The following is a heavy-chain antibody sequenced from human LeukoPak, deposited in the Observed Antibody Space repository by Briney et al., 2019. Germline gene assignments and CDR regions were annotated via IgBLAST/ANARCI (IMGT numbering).Heavy chain of an antibody. CDR1: GGTFSSYA. J-gene: IGHJ4*02. CDR3: ATSLSYYI. V-gene: IGHV1-69*06. CDR2: IIPIFGTA. Sequence: ASVKVSCKASGGTFSSYAISWVRQAPGQGLEWMGGIIPIFGTANYAQKFQGRITMTEDTSTDTAYMELSSLRSEDTAVYYCATSLSYYIWGQGTLVTVSS. D-gene: IGHD1-26*01.